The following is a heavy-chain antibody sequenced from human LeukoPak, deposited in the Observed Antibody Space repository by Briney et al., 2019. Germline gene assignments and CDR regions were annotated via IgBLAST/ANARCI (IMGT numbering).Heavy chain of an antibody. CDR2: ISGDGGST. CDR1: GFTFDDYA. CDR3: AKQYCTNGVCYPFDY. D-gene: IGHD2-8*01. V-gene: IGHV3-43*02. Sequence: GGSLRLSCAASGFTFDDYAMHWVRQAPGKGLKWVSLISGDGGSTYYADSVKGRFTISRDNSKNSLYLQMNSLRTEDTALYYCAKQYCTNGVCYPFDYWGQGTLVTVSS. J-gene: IGHJ4*02.